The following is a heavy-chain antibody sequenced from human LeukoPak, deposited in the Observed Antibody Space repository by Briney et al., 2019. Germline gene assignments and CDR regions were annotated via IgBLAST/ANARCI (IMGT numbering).Heavy chain of an antibody. Sequence: GGSLRLSCAASGFTFSSYSMNRVRQAPGKGLEWVSSISSSSSYIYYADSVKGRFTISRDNAKNSLYLQMNSLRAEDTAVYYCARPITGWRVHDAFDIWGQGTMVTVSS. CDR2: ISSSSSYI. CDR1: GFTFSSYS. CDR3: ARPITGWRVHDAFDI. D-gene: IGHD3-16*01. J-gene: IGHJ3*02. V-gene: IGHV3-21*01.